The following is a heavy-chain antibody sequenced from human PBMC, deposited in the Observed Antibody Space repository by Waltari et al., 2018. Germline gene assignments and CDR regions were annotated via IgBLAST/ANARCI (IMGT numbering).Heavy chain of an antibody. CDR2: INHSGST. V-gene: IGHV4-34*01. D-gene: IGHD6-6*01. J-gene: IGHJ4*02. CDR1: GGSFSGYY. Sequence: QVQLQQWGAGLLKPSETLSLTCAVYGGSFSGYYWSWHRHPPGKGLEWIGEINHSGSTNYNPSLKSRVTISVDTSKNQFSLKLSSVTAADTAVYYCASMRLVRRQLVHFDYWGQGTLVTVSS. CDR3: ASMRLVRRQLVHFDY.